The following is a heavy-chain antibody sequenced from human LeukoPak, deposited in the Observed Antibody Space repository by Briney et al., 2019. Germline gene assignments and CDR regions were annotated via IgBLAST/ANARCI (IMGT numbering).Heavy chain of an antibody. CDR3: ARDPNHNRPNWYFDL. D-gene: IGHD1-14*01. Sequence: SETLSLTCTVSGGSISSSSYYWGWIRQPPGKGLEWIGSIYYSGSTYYNPSLKSRVTISVDTSKNQFSLKLSSVTAADTAVYYCARDPNHNRPNWYFDLWGRGTLVTVSS. CDR1: GGSISSSSYY. V-gene: IGHV4-39*07. CDR2: IYYSGST. J-gene: IGHJ2*01.